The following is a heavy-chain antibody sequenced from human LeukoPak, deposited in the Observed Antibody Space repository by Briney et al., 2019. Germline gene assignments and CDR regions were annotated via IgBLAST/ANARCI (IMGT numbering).Heavy chain of an antibody. J-gene: IGHJ4*02. D-gene: IGHD1-14*01. Sequence: NPGGSLRLSCAASGFTFSRYTMNWVRQAPGKGLEWVSSISRTSTYIYYADSVKGRFTISRDNAKNSLYLQMNSLRAEDTALYYCARGPPHLSDYWGQGTLVTVPS. CDR2: ISRTSTYI. V-gene: IGHV3-21*01. CDR3: ARGPPHLSDY. CDR1: GFTFSRYT.